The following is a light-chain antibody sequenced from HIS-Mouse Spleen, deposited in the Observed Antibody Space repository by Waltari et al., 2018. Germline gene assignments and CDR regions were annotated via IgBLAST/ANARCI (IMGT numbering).Light chain of an antibody. CDR2: YDS. Sequence: SYVLTQPPSVSVAPGQTARITCGGNNIGSKSVHWYQQKPGQAPVRVVYYDSDRPSGIPERFAGSNSGNTATLTISRVEAGDEADYYCQVWDSSSDHVVFGGGTKLTVL. V-gene: IGLV3-21*02. CDR3: QVWDSSSDHVV. CDR1: NIGSKS. J-gene: IGLJ2*01.